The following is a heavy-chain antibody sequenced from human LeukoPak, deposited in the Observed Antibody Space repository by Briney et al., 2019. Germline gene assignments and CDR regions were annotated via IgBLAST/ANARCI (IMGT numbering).Heavy chain of an antibody. CDR1: GYIFSNFA. CDR3: ARADYYYYYYMDV. V-gene: IGHV1-46*01. J-gene: IGHJ6*03. CDR2: INPSGGST. Sequence: ASVKVSCKASGYIFSNFAMTWVRQAPGQGLEWMGIINPSGGSTSYAQKFQGRVTMTRDMSTSTVYMELSSLRSEDTAVYYCARADYYYYYYMDVWGKGTTVTVSS.